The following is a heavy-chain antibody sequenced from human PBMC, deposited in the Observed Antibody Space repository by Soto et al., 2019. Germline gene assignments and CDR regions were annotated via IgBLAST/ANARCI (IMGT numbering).Heavy chain of an antibody. D-gene: IGHD2-8*01. CDR3: AGGSCTNGVCYPATAFDI. CDR2: IYYSGST. J-gene: IGHJ3*02. Sequence: SETLSLTCTVSGGSISSGGYYWSWIRQHPGKGLEWIGYIYYSGSTYYNPSLKSRVTISVDTSKNQFSLKLSSVTAADTAVYYCAGGSCTNGVCYPATAFDIWGQGTMVTVSS. V-gene: IGHV4-31*03. CDR1: GGSISSGGYY.